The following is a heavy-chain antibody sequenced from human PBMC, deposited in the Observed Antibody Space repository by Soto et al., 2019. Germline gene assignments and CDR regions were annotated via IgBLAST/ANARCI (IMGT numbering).Heavy chain of an antibody. V-gene: IGHV3-74*01. CDR3: TDILDLDY. Sequence: GGALRLSCAASGFAFSSHWEHRMRQAPGKGLIWVSTISADGSRIYYADSVKGRFTISRDDAKNTLYLQMNSLRGEDTAVYYCTDILDLDYWGQGALVTVSS. CDR1: GFAFSSHW. CDR2: ISADGSRI. J-gene: IGHJ4*02.